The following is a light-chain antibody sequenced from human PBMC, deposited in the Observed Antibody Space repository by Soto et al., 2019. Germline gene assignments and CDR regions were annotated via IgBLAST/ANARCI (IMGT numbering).Light chain of an antibody. CDR2: DVS. V-gene: IGKV3-15*01. J-gene: IGKJ1*01. Sequence: EIVMSQSPATLSLSPGERATLSCRASQSVNNNLAWYQQKPSQAPRLLIYDVSSRATDVPTRFSGSGSGTEFTLTISSLQSEDFALYYCQQYNNWPRTFGQGTTVEIK. CDR3: QQYNNWPRT. CDR1: QSVNNN.